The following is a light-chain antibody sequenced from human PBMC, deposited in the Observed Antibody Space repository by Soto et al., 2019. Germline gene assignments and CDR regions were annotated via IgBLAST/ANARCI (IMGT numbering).Light chain of an antibody. Sequence: EIVLTQSPATLSLSPGEIATLSCRASQSVSSYLAWYQQKPGQAPRLLIYDASNRATGIPARFSGSGSGTDFTLTISSLEPEDFAVYYCQQRSNWPPHTFGGGTKVEIK. CDR2: DAS. V-gene: IGKV3-11*01. CDR1: QSVSSY. CDR3: QQRSNWPPHT. J-gene: IGKJ4*01.